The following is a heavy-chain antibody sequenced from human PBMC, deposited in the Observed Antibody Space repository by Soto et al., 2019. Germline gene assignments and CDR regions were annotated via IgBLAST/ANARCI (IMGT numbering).Heavy chain of an antibody. CDR1: GFSFKNAW. V-gene: IGHV3-15*07. CDR3: TGLWFGEIYNY. Sequence: EVELVESGGGLVKPGGSLTLSCAASGFSFKNAWMNWVRQAPGKGLEWVGRIKNKNDGGTIDYAAFVKGRFTISRDASEKTLYLHMNDLKTEDSAVYFCTGLWFGEIYNYWGQGSLVTVSS. D-gene: IGHD3-10*01. CDR2: IKNKNDGGTI. J-gene: IGHJ4*01.